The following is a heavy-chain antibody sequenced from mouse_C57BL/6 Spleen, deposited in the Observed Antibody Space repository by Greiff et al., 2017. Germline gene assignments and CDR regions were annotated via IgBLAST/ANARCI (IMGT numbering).Heavy chain of an antibody. CDR3: ARLGIGYFDY. D-gene: IGHD4-1*01. CDR1: GYTFTDYN. J-gene: IGHJ2*01. V-gene: IGHV1-18*01. CDR2: INPNNGGT. Sequence: VHVKQSGPELVQPGASVKIPCKASGYTFTDYNMDWVKQSHGKSLEWIGDINPNNGGTIYNQKFKGKATLTVDKSSSTAYMELRSLTSEDTAVYYCARLGIGYFDYWGQGATRPVSS.